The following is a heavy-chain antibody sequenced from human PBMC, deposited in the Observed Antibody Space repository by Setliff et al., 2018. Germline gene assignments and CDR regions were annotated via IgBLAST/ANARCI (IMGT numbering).Heavy chain of an antibody. J-gene: IGHJ6*03. D-gene: IGHD4-4*01. V-gene: IGHV3-33*01. CDR3: ARSTETFSGEDFYFFYYMDV. CDR2: IWNDGSNK. CDR1: GFTFNNFA. Sequence: PGGSLRLSCAASGFTFNNFAMHWVRQAPGKGLEWVALIWNDGSNKFYGDSVRGRFTISRDNSKSTLYLQMDSLRAEDAAIYYCARSTETFSGEDFYFFYYMDVWGKGTTVTVSS.